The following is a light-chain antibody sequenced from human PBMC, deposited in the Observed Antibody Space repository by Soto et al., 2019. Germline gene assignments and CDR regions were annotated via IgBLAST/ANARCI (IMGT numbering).Light chain of an antibody. J-gene: IGKJ1*01. CDR1: QSISGC. Sequence: DIQMTQSPSSLSASVGGRVTITCRASQSISGCLDWYQQKPGKAPKVLIYAASSLQSGVPSRFSGSGSGTEFTLTISSLQPEDFATYYCRQSYSTPWTFGQGTKVDIK. CDR3: RQSYSTPWT. CDR2: AAS. V-gene: IGKV1-39*01.